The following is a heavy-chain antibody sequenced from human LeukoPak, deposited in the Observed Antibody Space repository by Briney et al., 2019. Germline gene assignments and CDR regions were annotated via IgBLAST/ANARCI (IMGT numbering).Heavy chain of an antibody. V-gene: IGHV4-38-2*02. CDR1: GYSISSGYY. J-gene: IGHJ4*02. CDR3: ARALIAVAGTVGYYFDY. D-gene: IGHD6-19*01. Sequence: PSETLSLTCTVSGYSISSGYYWGWIRQPPGKGLEWIGSIYHSGSTYYNPSLKSRVTISVDTSKNQFSLKLSSVTAADTAVYYCARALIAVAGTVGYYFDYWGQGTLVTVSS. CDR2: IYHSGST.